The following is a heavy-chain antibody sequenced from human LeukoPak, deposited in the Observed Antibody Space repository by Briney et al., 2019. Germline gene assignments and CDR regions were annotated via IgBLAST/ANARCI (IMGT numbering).Heavy chain of an antibody. J-gene: IGHJ4*02. Sequence: PSETLSLTCTVSGGSISSSSYYWGWIRQPPGTGLEWIGSIYYSGSTYYNPSLKSRVTISVDTSKNQFSLKLSSVTAADTAVYYCARQSRYYGSGSYYNHAYYYWGQGTLVTVSS. CDR1: GGSISSSSYY. CDR2: IYYSGST. CDR3: ARQSRYYGSGSYYNHAYYY. V-gene: IGHV4-39*01. D-gene: IGHD3-10*01.